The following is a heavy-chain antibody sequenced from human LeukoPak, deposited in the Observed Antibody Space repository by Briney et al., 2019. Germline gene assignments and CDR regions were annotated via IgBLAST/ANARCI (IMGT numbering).Heavy chain of an antibody. CDR2: ISESGGTT. J-gene: IGHJ6*03. CDR1: GFALSSFA. D-gene: IGHD3-22*01. Sequence: GGSLRLSCAASGFALSSFAMTWVRQAPEKGLEWVSTISESGGTTYYADSVKGRFTISRDESKNTLYLQMNSLRAEDTAVYYCAKSVFDSSGDPYMDVWGKGTTVTISS. V-gene: IGHV3-23*01. CDR3: AKSVFDSSGDPYMDV.